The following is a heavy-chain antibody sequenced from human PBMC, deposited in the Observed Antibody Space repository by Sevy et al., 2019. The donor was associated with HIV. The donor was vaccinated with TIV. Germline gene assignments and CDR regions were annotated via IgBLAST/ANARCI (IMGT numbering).Heavy chain of an antibody. J-gene: IGHJ4*02. CDR2: ISGGSGDT. CDR1: GFTFSNYV. CDR3: AKRGAVGPMIFDY. D-gene: IGHD1-26*01. Sequence: GESLKISCAASGFTFSNYVMTWVRQAPGKGLEWVSTISGGSGDTYYADSVKGRFTISRDNSKNTLYLQMNSLRAEDTAVYYCAKRGAVGPMIFDYWGQGTPVTVSS. V-gene: IGHV3-23*01.